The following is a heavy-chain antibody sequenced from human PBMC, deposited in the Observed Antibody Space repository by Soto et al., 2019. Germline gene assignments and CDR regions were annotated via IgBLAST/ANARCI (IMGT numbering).Heavy chain of an antibody. CDR2: LSYSGST. Sequence: PSETLSLTCTFSGCYLNNYYLILIRQPPGKGLEWIGFLSYSGSTKYNPSLNSRVTLSLDVSKNHFSLRLSSVTAADTAVYYCARHSPLSYFDYWGQGALVTVSS. CDR1: GCYLNNYY. CDR3: ARHSPLSYFDY. J-gene: IGHJ4*02. V-gene: IGHV4-59*08.